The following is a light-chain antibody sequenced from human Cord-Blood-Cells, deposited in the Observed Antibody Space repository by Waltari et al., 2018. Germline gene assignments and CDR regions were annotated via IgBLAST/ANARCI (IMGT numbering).Light chain of an antibody. J-gene: IGLJ2*01. Sequence: QSALTQPRSVSGSPGRPFTFSCPGTTSVVVVYTYVSCYHQHPGKPPNLMIYDVSKRPSGVPDRFSGSKSGNTASLTISGLQAEDEADYYCCSYAGSYTFDVVFGGGTKLTVL. V-gene: IGLV2-11*01. CDR2: DVS. CDR1: TSVVVVYTY. CDR3: CSYAGSYTFDVV.